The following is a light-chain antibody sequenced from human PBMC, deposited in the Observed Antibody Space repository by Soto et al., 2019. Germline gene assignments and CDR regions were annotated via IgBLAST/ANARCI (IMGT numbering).Light chain of an antibody. J-gene: IGKJ4*01. Sequence: DIQMTQSPSSLAASVGDRVTITCRARQSISSYLNWYQQKPGQAPKLLIYAASSLQSGVPSRFSGRGSGTDFTLTISSLQAEDFATYYCQQSYSTLLTSGGGTKVDIK. CDR3: QQSYSTLLT. V-gene: IGKV1-39*01. CDR2: AAS. CDR1: QSISSY.